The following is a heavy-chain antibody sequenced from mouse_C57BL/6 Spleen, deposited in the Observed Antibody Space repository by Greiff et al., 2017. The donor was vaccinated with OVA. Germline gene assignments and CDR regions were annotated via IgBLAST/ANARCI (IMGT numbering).Heavy chain of an antibody. CDR1: GFSLSTFGMG. V-gene: IGHV8-8*01. J-gene: IGHJ4*01. CDR3: ARIEAALDSSGYDYAMDY. D-gene: IGHD3-2*02. Sequence: QVTLKESGPGILQPSQTLSLTCSFSGFSLSTFGMGVGWIRQPSGKGLEWLAHIWWDDDKYYNPALKSRLTISKDTSKNQVFLKIANVDTADTATYYCARIEAALDSSGYDYAMDYWGQGTSVTVSS. CDR2: IWWDDDK.